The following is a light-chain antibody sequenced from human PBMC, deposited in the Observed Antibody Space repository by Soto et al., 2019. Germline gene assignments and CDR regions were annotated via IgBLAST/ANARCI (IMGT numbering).Light chain of an antibody. CDR1: SGDVAVYKY. CDR2: EVS. CDR3: NSYAGSNNWL. J-gene: IGLJ3*02. V-gene: IGLV2-8*01. Sequence: QSALTQPPSASGSPGQSVTISCTGTSGDVAVYKYVSWYQQHPGKAPKLIIYEVSKRPSGVPDRFSGSKSGNTASLTVSGLQADDEADYYCNSYAGSNNWLFGGGTQLTVL.